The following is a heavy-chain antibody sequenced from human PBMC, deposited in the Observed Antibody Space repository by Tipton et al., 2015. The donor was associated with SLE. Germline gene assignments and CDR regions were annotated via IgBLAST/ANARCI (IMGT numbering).Heavy chain of an antibody. CDR2: ISTSSNYA. J-gene: IGHJ4*02. CDR1: GFTFSDYY. CDR3: ATRPRY. Sequence: GSLRLSCAASGFTFSDYYMSWIRQAPGKGLEWVSHISTSSNYANYADSVKGRFTISRDNAKNSVSLQMNSLRAEDTAVYYCATRPRYWGQGTLVTVSS. D-gene: IGHD1-1*01. V-gene: IGHV3-11*06.